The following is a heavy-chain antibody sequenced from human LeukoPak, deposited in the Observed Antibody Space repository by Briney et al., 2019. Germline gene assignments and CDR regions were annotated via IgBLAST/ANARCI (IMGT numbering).Heavy chain of an antibody. V-gene: IGHV4-34*01. Sequence: SETLSLTCAVYGGSFSGYYWSWIRQPPGKGLEWIGEINHSGSTNYNPSLKSRVTISVDTSKNQFSLKLSSVTAADTAVYYCARVQDFETRGYYLGYWGHGTLVTVSS. CDR3: ARVQDFETRGYYLGY. CDR2: INHSGST. CDR1: GGSFSGYY. D-gene: IGHD3-22*01. J-gene: IGHJ4*01.